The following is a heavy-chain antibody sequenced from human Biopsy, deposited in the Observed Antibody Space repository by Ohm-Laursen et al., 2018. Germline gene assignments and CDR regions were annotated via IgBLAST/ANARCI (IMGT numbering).Heavy chain of an antibody. CDR3: ARSFGVVINFEHNWFDP. Sequence: ASSVKVSCKASGATFSNYAINWPRQAPGQGLEWMGGINPMFGTAKYAQRFQGRVTITADKSTSTADMELSSLRSDDTAVYYCARSFGVVINFEHNWFDPWGQGTLVTVSS. V-gene: IGHV1-69*06. J-gene: IGHJ5*02. D-gene: IGHD3-3*01. CDR1: GATFSNYA. CDR2: INPMFGTA.